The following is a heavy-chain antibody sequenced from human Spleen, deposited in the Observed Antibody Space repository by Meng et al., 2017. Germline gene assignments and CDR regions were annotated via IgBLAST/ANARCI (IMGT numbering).Heavy chain of an antibody. J-gene: IGHJ5*02. CDR2: VNDSGRT. V-gene: IGHV4-30-4*01. CDR3: ARGGSVQSP. Sequence: QVQLQESGPGLVKPSQTLSLTCTVSGGPISSGDYYWSWIRQPPGQGLQWIGEVNDSGRTNFNPSLRNRVTMSVDVSKNQFSLNVSSMTAADTAVYYCARGGSVQSPWGQGTLVTVSS. CDR1: GGPISSGDYY.